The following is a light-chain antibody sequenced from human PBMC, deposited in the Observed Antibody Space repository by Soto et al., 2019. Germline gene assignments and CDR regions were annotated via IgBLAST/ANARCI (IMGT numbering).Light chain of an antibody. CDR3: SPYTSSSTPDV. CDR1: SSDVGGYNY. J-gene: IGLJ1*01. Sequence: QYVLTQPASVSGSPGQSSTISGTGTSSDVGGYNYVSWYQQHPGKAPKLMIYDVSNRPSGVSNRFSGSKSGNTASLTISGLQAEDEADYYCSPYTSSSTPDVCGPGTKLTVL. CDR2: DVS. V-gene: IGLV2-14*01.